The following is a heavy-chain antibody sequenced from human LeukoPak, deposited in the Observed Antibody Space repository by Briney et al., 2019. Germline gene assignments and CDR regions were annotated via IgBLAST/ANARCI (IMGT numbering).Heavy chain of an antibody. CDR1: GFTASSNY. V-gene: IGHV3-53*01. J-gene: IGHJ4*02. CDR3: ARDFPGIAVAGTRPLDY. D-gene: IGHD6-19*01. CDR2: IYSGSSA. Sequence: QSGGSLRLSCAASGFTASSNYMSWVRQAPGKGLEWVSVIYSGSSADYADSVKGRFTISRDNSKNTLYLQMNSLRAEDTAVYYCARDFPGIAVAGTRPLDYWGQGTLVTVSS.